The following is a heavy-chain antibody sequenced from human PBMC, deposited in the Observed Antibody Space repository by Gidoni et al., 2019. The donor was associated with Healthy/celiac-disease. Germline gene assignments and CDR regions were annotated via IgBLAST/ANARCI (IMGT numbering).Heavy chain of an antibody. CDR3: ASGSMATIIDY. CDR2: IYYSGST. D-gene: IGHD5-12*01. V-gene: IGHV4-59*01. J-gene: IGHJ4*02. CDR1: GGSISSYY. Sequence: QVQLQESGPGLVKPSETLSLTCPVSGGSISSYYWSWIRQPPGKGLEWIGYIYYSGSTNYNPSLKSRVTISVDTSKNQFSLKLSSVTAADTAVYYCASGSMATIIDYWGQGTLVTVSS.